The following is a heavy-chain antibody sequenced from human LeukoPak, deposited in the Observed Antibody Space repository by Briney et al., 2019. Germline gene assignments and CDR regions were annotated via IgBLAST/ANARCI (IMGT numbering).Heavy chain of an antibody. D-gene: IGHD6-13*01. Sequence: ASVKVSCKASGYTFTSYYMHWVRQAPGQGLEWMGIINPSGGSTSYAQKFQGRVTMTRDTSTSTVYMELSSLRSEDTAVYYCARDAEAAAGTKAFDIWGQGTMVTVSS. CDR1: GYTFTSYY. CDR3: ARDAEAAAGTKAFDI. J-gene: IGHJ3*02. CDR2: INPSGGST. V-gene: IGHV1-46*01.